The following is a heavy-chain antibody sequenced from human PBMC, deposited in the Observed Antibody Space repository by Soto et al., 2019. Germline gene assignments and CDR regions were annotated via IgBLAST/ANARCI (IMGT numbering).Heavy chain of an antibody. J-gene: IGHJ6*02. CDR3: ARLPKKLNYYDSSGYYKPPEYHHYLLDV. Sequence: SETLSLTCTVSGGSISSYYWSWIRQPPGKGLEWIGYIYYSGSTNYNPSLKSRVTISVDTSKNQFSLKLSSVTAADTAVYYCARLPKKLNYYDSSGYYKPPEYHHYLLDVWGQGTTVTVSS. CDR1: GGSISSYY. CDR2: IYYSGST. D-gene: IGHD3-22*01. V-gene: IGHV4-59*08.